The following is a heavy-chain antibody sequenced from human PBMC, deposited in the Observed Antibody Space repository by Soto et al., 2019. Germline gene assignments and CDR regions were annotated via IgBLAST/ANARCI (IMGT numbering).Heavy chain of an antibody. J-gene: IGHJ6*02. CDR3: ARDRAEGDGDDYGDYGLWYYGMDV. V-gene: IGHV3-33*01. CDR2: IWYDGSNK. Sequence: GGSLRLSCAASGFTFSSYGMHWVRQAPGKGLEWVAVIWYDGSNKYYADSVKGRFTISRDNSKNTLYLQMNSLRAEDTAVYYCARDRAEGDGDDYGDYGLWYYGMDVWGQGTTVTVSS. CDR1: GFTFSSYG. D-gene: IGHD4-17*01.